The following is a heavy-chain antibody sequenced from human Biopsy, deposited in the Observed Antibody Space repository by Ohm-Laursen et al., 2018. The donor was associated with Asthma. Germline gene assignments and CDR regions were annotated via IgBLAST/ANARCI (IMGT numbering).Heavy chain of an antibody. CDR3: AKDRVAGRSYYFDY. CDR2: ILFDGRKI. V-gene: IGHV3-30*18. CDR1: GFNFQNYG. D-gene: IGHD6-13*01. Sequence: SLRLSCAASGFNFQNYGMNWVRRAPGKGLEWVAQILFDGRKINYPDSVKGRFTISRDNSKNMVYLQMNSLRPEDTAVYYCAKDRVAGRSYYFDYWGQGSLVSVSS. J-gene: IGHJ4*02.